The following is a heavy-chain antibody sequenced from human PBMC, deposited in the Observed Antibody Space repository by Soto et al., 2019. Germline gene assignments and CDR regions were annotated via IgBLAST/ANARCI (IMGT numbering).Heavy chain of an antibody. CDR2: IYFRGST. V-gene: IGHV4-39*02. CDR1: GGSISSSTYY. Sequence: QLQLQESGPGLVKPSETLSLTCTVSGGSISSSTYYWGWIRQPPGKGLEWIGSIYFRGSTYYNPSLKSRVTLSVATSRKQFSLKLTSVTAADTAVYYCAREILTGYYPAGWFDPWGQGTLVTVSS. J-gene: IGHJ5*02. CDR3: AREILTGYYPAGWFDP. D-gene: IGHD3-9*01.